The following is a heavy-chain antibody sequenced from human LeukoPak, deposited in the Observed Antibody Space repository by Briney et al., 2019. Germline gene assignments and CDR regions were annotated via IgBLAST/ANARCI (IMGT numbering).Heavy chain of an antibody. V-gene: IGHV3-30*02. CDR2: IRYDGSNK. Sequence: GGSLRLSCAASGFTFSSYGVHWVRQAPGKGLEWEAFIRYDGSNKYYADSVKGRFTISRDNSKNTLYLQMNSLRAEDTALYYCAKVDSSSWGIPDYWGQGTLVTVSS. D-gene: IGHD6-13*01. J-gene: IGHJ4*02. CDR3: AKVDSSSWGIPDY. CDR1: GFTFSSYG.